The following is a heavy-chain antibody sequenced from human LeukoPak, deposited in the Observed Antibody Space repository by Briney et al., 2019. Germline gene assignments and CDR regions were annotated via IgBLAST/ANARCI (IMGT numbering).Heavy chain of an antibody. CDR1: GYTFSSCA. V-gene: IGHV1-69*13. J-gene: IGHJ3*02. CDR3: ARVYPSYGFVGAFDI. CDR2: IIPIFGTA. D-gene: IGHD5-18*01. Sequence: ASVKVSCKASGYTFSSCAINWVRQAPGQGLEWMGGIIPIFGTANYAQKFQGRVTITADESTSTAYMELSSLRSEDTAVYYCARVYPSYGFVGAFDIWGQGTMVTVSS.